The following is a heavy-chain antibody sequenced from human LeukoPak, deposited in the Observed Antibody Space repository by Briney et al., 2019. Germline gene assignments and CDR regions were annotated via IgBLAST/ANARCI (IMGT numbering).Heavy chain of an antibody. Sequence: SETLSLTCTVSGGSISSYYWNWIRQPPGKGLEWIGYIYYSGITNYNPSLQSRVTISVDTSKNQFSLKLNSVTAADTAVYYCARDRQSSSWYGGAFDIWGQGTMITVSS. CDR1: GGSISSYY. J-gene: IGHJ3*02. V-gene: IGHV4-59*01. CDR2: IYYSGIT. D-gene: IGHD6-13*01. CDR3: ARDRQSSSWYGGAFDI.